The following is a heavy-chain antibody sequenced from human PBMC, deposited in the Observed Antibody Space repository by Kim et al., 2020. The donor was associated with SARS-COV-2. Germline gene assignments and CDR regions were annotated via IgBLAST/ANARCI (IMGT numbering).Heavy chain of an antibody. J-gene: IGHJ4*02. CDR3: ARGAKG. V-gene: IGHV3-74*01. D-gene: IGHD5-12*01. Sequence: DGGSTSYADSVKGRFTISRDNARNTLYLQMNSLRAEDTAVYYCARGAKGWGQGTLVIVSS. CDR2: DGGST.